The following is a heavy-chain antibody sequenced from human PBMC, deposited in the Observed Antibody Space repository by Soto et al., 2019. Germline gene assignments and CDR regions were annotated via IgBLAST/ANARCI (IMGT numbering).Heavy chain of an antibody. J-gene: IGHJ4*02. CDR1: GCTFTSYA. CDR2: INAGNGNT. Sequence: GAAVHVSCKASGCTFTSYAMHWVRQAPGQRREWMGWINAGNGNTKYSQKFQGRVTITRDTSASTAYMELSSLRSEDTAVYYCARVIYDSSGYYSTAFDYWGQGTLVTVSS. D-gene: IGHD3-22*01. V-gene: IGHV1-3*01. CDR3: ARVIYDSSGYYSTAFDY.